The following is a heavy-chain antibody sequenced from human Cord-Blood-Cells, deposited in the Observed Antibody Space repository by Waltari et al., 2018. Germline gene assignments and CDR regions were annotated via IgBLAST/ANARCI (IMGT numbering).Heavy chain of an antibody. V-gene: IGHV3-30*02. CDR1: GFTFSSYG. CDR2: IRYDGSNK. J-gene: IGHJ4*02. Sequence: QVQLVESGGGVVQPGGSLRLSCAASGFTFSSYGMHWVRQAPGKGLEWVAFIRYDGSNKYYADSVKGRFTISRDNSKNTLYLQMNSLRAEDTAVYYCAKWGVVPAAMSFDYWGQGTLVTVSS. D-gene: IGHD2-2*01. CDR3: AKWGVVPAAMSFDY.